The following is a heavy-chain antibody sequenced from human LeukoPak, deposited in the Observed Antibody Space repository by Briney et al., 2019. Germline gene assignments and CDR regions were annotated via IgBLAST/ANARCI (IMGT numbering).Heavy chain of an antibody. D-gene: IGHD6-19*01. V-gene: IGHV3-23*01. CDR2: ISSTGGTT. CDR3: AKDDSGGNDY. CDR1: GFAFSAYA. J-gene: IGHJ4*02. Sequence: SGGSLRLSCTASGFAFSAYAMTWVRQAPGKGLQWVATISSTGGTTYHADALQGRFTISRDNSKSALYLQMNSLTAEDTALYFCAKDDSGGNDYWGQGTLVTVSS.